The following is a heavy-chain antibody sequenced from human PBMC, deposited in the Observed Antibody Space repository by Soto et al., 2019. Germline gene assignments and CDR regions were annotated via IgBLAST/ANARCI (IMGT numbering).Heavy chain of an antibody. Sequence: QVQLVESGGGVVQPGGSLRLSCAASGFTFSTSAMHWVRQAPGKGLEWVALISYHGSNKYYGDSVEGRFTISRDNSRSTVFLQMDSLRPEDTAAYYCWRDLTKYVDYWGQGSLVSVSS. CDR3: WRDLTKYVDY. J-gene: IGHJ4*02. D-gene: IGHD2-8*01. CDR2: ISYHGSNK. V-gene: IGHV3-30-3*01. CDR1: GFTFSTSA.